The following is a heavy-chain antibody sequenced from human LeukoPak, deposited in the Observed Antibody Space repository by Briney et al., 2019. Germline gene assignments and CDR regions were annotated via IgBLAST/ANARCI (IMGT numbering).Heavy chain of an antibody. J-gene: IGHJ6*02. CDR2: ISSSSSYI. CDR3: AKDGSTLRGGVYYYYGMDV. V-gene: IGHV3-21*04. Sequence: GGSLRLSCAASGFTFSSYSMNWVRQAPGKGLEWVSSISSSSSYIYYADSVKGRFTISRDNAKNSLYLQMNSLRAEDTAVYYCAKDGSTLRGGVYYYYGMDVWGQGTTVTVSS. CDR1: GFTFSSYS. D-gene: IGHD3-10*01.